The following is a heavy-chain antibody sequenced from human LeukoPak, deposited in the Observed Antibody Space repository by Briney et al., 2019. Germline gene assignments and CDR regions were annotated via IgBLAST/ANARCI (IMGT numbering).Heavy chain of an antibody. Sequence: PGGSLRLACAASGFTFSSFSMSWVRQAPGKGLEWVSAISGGGDSTYYADSMKGRFTISRDNSKNTLYLQMSRLRAEDTAVYYCAQEPTIGGTSSFHYWGQGTLVTVSS. CDR1: GFTFSSFS. J-gene: IGHJ4*02. CDR2: ISGGGDST. CDR3: AQEPTIGGTSSFHY. D-gene: IGHD1-1*01. V-gene: IGHV3-23*01.